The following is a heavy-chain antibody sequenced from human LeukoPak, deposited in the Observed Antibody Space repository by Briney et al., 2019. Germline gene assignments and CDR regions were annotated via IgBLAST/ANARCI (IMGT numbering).Heavy chain of an antibody. CDR2: RNPNRGNT. Sequence: GASVKVSCKASGYTFTTYDINWVRQATGQGLEWMGWRNPNRGNTGDAQKFRGRGTMTRNTTISTAYMELSSLRSEDTAVYYCARGPNKSDGGNSGSAWFDPWGQGTLVTVSS. V-gene: IGHV1-8*01. D-gene: IGHD4-23*01. J-gene: IGHJ5*02. CDR1: GYTFTTYD. CDR3: ARGPNKSDGGNSGSAWFDP.